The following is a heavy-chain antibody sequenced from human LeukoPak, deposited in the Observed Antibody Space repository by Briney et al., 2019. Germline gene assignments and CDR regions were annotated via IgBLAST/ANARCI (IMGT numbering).Heavy chain of an antibody. J-gene: IGHJ4*02. D-gene: IGHD2-2*01. CDR2: INHSGST. V-gene: IGHV4-34*01. CDR1: GGSFSGYY. CDR3: ARARGPAAIDY. Sequence: SSETLSLTCAVYGGSFSGYYWSWIRQPPGKGLEWIGEINHSGSTNYNPSLKSRVTISVDTSKNQFSLKLSSVTAADTAVYYCARARGPAAIDYWGQGTLVTVSS.